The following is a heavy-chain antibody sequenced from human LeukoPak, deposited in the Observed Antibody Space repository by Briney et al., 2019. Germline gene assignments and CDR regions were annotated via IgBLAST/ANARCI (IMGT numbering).Heavy chain of an antibody. CDR3: ARPYSYGTYYGMDV. V-gene: IGHV1-69*13. CDR1: GYTFTSYY. CDR2: IIPIFGTA. D-gene: IGHD5-18*01. Sequence: SVKVSCKASGYTFTSYYMHWVRQAPGQGLEWMGGIIPIFGTANYAQKFQGRVTITADESTSTAYMELSSLRSEDTAVYYCARPYSYGTYYGMDVWGQGTTVTVSS. J-gene: IGHJ6*02.